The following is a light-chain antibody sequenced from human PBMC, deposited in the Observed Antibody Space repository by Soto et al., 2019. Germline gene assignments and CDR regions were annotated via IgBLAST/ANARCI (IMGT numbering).Light chain of an antibody. V-gene: IGKV3-20*01. CDR2: GAS. Sequence: EIVLTQSPDTLSLSPGETATLSCGASQSVSSSHIAWYQQKPGQSPRLLIDGASSRASGIPDRFSGSGSGTDFTLTISSLQPEDVATYYCQKYNSAPYTFGQGTKLEIK. CDR1: QSVSSSH. J-gene: IGKJ2*01. CDR3: QKYNSAPYT.